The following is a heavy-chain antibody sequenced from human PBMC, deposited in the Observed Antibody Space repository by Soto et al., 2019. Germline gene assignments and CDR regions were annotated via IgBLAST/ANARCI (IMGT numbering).Heavy chain of an antibody. Sequence: GESLKISCKGSGYSFTSYWIGWVRQMPGKGLEWMGIIYPGDPDTRYSPSFQGQVTISADKSISTAYLQWSSLKASDTAMYYCARGYDILTGEYYYYGMEVWGQGTTVTVSS. CDR2: IYPGDPDT. CDR1: GYSFTSYW. CDR3: ARGYDILTGEYYYYGMEV. D-gene: IGHD3-9*01. J-gene: IGHJ6*02. V-gene: IGHV5-51*01.